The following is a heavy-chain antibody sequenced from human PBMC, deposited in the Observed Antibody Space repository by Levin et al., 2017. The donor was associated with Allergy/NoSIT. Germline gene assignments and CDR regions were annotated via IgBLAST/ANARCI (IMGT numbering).Heavy chain of an antibody. J-gene: IGHJ2*01. CDR3: ARHYGDYGTWYFDL. D-gene: IGHD4-17*01. V-gene: IGHV3-30*03. CDR2: ISYDGSNK. Sequence: LSLTCAASGFTFSSYGMHWVRQAPGKGLEWVAVISYDGSNKYYADSVKGRFTISRDNSKNTLYLQMNSLRAEDTAVYYCARHYGDYGTWYFDLWGRGTLVTVSS. CDR1: GFTFSSYG.